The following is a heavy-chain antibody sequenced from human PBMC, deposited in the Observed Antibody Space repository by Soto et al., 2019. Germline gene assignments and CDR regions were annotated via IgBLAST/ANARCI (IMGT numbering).Heavy chain of an antibody. Sequence: QVQMVQSGAEVKKPGSSARVSCKVSGGTFSRHSISWVRQAPGQGLEWLGGIIPIFDATQHAQKFKGRLTITAAKPMTTFHIALSGPRPEDTAIYYRARDFTSDRGSWGQATLVTVSS. D-gene: IGHD3-10*01. V-gene: IGHV1-69*06. CDR3: ARDFTSDRGS. CDR2: IIPIFDAT. CDR1: GGTFSRHS. J-gene: IGHJ4*02.